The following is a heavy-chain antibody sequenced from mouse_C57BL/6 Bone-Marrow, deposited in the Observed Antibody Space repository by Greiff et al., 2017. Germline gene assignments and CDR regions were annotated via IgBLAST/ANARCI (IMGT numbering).Heavy chain of an antibody. CDR2: INPTTGGT. V-gene: IGHV1-42*01. CDR3: ARPYYYVSIYELGWYFDV. J-gene: IGHJ1*03. D-gene: IGHD1-1*01. CDR1: GYSFTGYY. Sequence: VQLQQPGPELVKPGASVKISCKASGYSFTGYYMNWVKQSPEQSLEWIGEINPTTGGTTYNQKFKAKATLTVDKSSSTAYMQLSSLTSEDSAVYDCARPYYYVSIYELGWYFDVWGTGTTVTVSS.